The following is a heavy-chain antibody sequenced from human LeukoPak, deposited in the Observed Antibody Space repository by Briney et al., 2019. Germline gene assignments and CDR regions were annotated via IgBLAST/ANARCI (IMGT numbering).Heavy chain of an antibody. CDR3: AKDEIQGVVGAGPGY. CDR2: ISGSGGST. V-gene: IGHV3-23*01. D-gene: IGHD1-26*01. Sequence: GGSLRLSCAASGFTFSSYAMSWVRQAPGKGLEWVSAISGSGGSTYYADSVKGRFTISRDNSKNTLYLHMNSLRPEDTAVYHCAKDEIQGVVGAGPGYWGQGTLVTVSS. J-gene: IGHJ4*02. CDR1: GFTFSSYA.